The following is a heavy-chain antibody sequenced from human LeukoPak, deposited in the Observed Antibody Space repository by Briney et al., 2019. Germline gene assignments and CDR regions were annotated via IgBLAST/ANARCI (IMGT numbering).Heavy chain of an antibody. V-gene: IGHV3-13*01. Sequence: GGSLRLSCAASGFTFSSYDMHWVRQATGKGLEWVSAIGTAGDTYYPGSVKGRFTISRENAKNSLYLQMNSLRAGDTAVYYCARMLWFGELLGGMDVWGQGTTVTVSS. CDR1: GFTFSSYD. D-gene: IGHD3-10*01. CDR2: IGTAGDT. CDR3: ARMLWFGELLGGMDV. J-gene: IGHJ6*02.